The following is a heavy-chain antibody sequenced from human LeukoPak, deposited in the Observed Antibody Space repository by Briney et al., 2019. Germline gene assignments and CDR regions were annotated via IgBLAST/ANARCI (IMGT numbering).Heavy chain of an antibody. V-gene: IGHV3-74*01. D-gene: IGHD3-22*01. J-gene: IGHJ4*02. Sequence: GGSLRLSCAASGFTFSTYWMQWVRHAPGKGLMWVSHIKSDGSTTRYADSVKGRFTISRDNAKNTLYLQMDSLRAEDTAVYYCTRVFYHDGSDYWGQGSLVTVSS. CDR1: GFTFSTYW. CDR3: TRVFYHDGSDY. CDR2: IKSDGSTT.